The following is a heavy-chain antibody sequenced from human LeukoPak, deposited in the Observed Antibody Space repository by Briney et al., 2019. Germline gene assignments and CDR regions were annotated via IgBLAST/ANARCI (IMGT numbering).Heavy chain of an antibody. Sequence: SETLCLTCTVSGGSISSYYWSWIRQPAGKGLEWIGRIYTSGSTNYNPSLKSRVTMSVDTSKNQFSLKLSSVTAADTAVYYCARDLGYCSSTSCTLKYYYYYYMDVWGKGTTVTVPS. J-gene: IGHJ6*03. CDR2: IYTSGST. V-gene: IGHV4-4*07. CDR1: GGSISSYY. D-gene: IGHD2-2*01. CDR3: ARDLGYCSSTSCTLKYYYYYYMDV.